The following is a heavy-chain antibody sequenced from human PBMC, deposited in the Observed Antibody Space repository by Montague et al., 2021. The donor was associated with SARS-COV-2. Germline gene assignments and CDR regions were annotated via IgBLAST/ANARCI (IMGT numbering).Heavy chain of an antibody. J-gene: IGHJ2*01. Sequence: SLRLSCAASGFTFSGYEMNWVRQTPGKGLEWISYISTSGVNIYYGNSVSARFTISRDNVEKALFLQMTSLRGDDSGIYYCARSLVGTPGWYYDLWGRGTLVVVSS. CDR3: ARSLVGTPGWYYDL. CDR2: ISTSGVNI. D-gene: IGHD2-21*02. CDR1: GFTFSGYE. V-gene: IGHV3-48*03.